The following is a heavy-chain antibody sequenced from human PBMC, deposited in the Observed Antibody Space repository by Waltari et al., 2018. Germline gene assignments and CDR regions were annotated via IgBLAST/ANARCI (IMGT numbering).Heavy chain of an antibody. Sequence: QVHLVESGGGLVNSGGALRLSCAASGSTVGDDYRRWIRQAPGKRLEWVSYSSSSSGTITYYADSVKGRFTVSRDNAKNSLSLQMNSLRAEDSAMYYCARYGHTNWNYALDVWGPGTMVTVSS. V-gene: IGHV3-11*01. D-gene: IGHD1-7*01. CDR2: SSSSSGTIT. CDR3: ARYGHTNWNYALDV. CDR1: GSTVGDDY. J-gene: IGHJ3*01.